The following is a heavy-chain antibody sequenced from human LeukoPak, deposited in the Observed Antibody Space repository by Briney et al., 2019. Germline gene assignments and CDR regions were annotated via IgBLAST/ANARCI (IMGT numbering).Heavy chain of an antibody. J-gene: IGHJ4*02. V-gene: IGHV3-7*01. D-gene: IGHD4-17*01. CDR2: IKQDGGEK. CDR1: EFTFSSYW. Sequence: GGSLRLSCAASEFTFSSYWMSWVRQAPGKGLEWVANIKQDGGEKYYLDSVKGRFTVSRDNAKNSLYLQMSGLRAEDTAVYYCARVGARQILEYWGQGTLVTVSS. CDR3: ARVGARQILEY.